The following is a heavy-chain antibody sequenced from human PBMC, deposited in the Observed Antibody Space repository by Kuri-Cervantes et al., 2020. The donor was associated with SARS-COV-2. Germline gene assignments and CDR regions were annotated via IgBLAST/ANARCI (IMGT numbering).Heavy chain of an antibody. CDR1: GGSFSGYY. CDR2: INHSGST. D-gene: IGHD6-6*01. V-gene: IGHV4-34*01. Sequence: SETLSLTCAVYGGSFSGYYWSWIRQLPGKGLEWIGEINHSGSTNYNPSLKSRVTISVDTSKNQFSLKLSSVTAADTAVYYCARGRSSVGNWGQGTLVTVSS. J-gene: IGHJ4*02. CDR3: ARGRSSVGN.